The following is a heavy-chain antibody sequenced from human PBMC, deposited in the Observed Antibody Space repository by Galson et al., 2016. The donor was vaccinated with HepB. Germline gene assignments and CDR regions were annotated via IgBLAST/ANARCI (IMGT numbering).Heavy chain of an antibody. Sequence: SLRLSCAASGFTFSSYTMQWVRQAPGKGLEWISSISSNSDYIYYADSVKGRFTISRDNAKNSLYLQMNSLRAEDTAMFYCARRWHSGDTDYYFDYWGLGTLVTVSS. J-gene: IGHJ4*02. CDR3: ARRWHSGDTDYYFDY. CDR2: ISSNSDYI. D-gene: IGHD1-26*01. CDR1: GFTFSSYT. V-gene: IGHV3-21*01.